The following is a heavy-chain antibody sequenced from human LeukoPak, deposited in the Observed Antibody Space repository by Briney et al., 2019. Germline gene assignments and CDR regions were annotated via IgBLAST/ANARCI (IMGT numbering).Heavy chain of an antibody. V-gene: IGHV4-59*01. CDR2: IYYSGST. CDR1: GGSISSYY. Sequence: SETLSLTCTVSGGSISSYYWSWIRQPPGKGLEWIGYIYYSGSTNYNPSLKSRVTISVDTPKNQFSLKLSSVTAAGTAVYYCARTLRGYSYGPFDYWGQGTLVTVSS. D-gene: IGHD5-18*01. CDR3: ARTLRGYSYGPFDY. J-gene: IGHJ4*02.